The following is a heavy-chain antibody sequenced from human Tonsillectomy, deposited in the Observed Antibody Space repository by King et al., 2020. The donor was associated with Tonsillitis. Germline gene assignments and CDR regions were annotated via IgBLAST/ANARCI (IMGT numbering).Heavy chain of an antibody. D-gene: IGHD1-26*01. J-gene: IGHJ4*02. CDR3: AKDGAPYSGSYHPVYFAY. Sequence: VQLVESGGGLVQPGGSLRLSCVASGFTFSSYAMSWVRQAPGKGLEWVSSISGGGGTTYYADSVKGRFTISRDNSKNTLYLQMNSLRAEDTAVYYCAKDGAPYSGSYHPVYFAYWGQGTLVTVSS. V-gene: IGHV3-23*04. CDR2: ISGGGGTT. CDR1: GFTFSSYA.